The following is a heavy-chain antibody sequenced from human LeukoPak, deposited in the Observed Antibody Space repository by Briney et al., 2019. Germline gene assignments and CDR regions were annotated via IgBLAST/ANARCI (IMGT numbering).Heavy chain of an antibody. D-gene: IGHD4-23*01. J-gene: IGHJ4*02. CDR1: STSFRAYF. CDR3: ASSVGSPCD. Sequence: PSETLSPTSIDLSTSFRAYFWPSFRQPPGKGLEWIGEINHSGSTNYNPSLKSRVTISVDTSKNQFSLKLSSMTAADAAVYYCASSVGSPCDWGQGILVTVSS. CDR2: INHSGST. V-gene: IGHV4-34*01.